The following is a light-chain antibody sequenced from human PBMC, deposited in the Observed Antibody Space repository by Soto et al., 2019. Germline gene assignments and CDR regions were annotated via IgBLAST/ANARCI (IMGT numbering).Light chain of an antibody. Sequence: SALTQPASVSGSPGQSITISCTGTSSDVGGYNYVSWYQQHPGKAPKLMIYEVSNRPSGVSNRFSGSKSGNTASLTISGLQAEDEADYYCSSYTSSSTSFGTGTKLTVL. V-gene: IGLV2-14*01. J-gene: IGLJ1*01. CDR2: EVS. CDR1: SSDVGGYNY. CDR3: SSYTSSSTS.